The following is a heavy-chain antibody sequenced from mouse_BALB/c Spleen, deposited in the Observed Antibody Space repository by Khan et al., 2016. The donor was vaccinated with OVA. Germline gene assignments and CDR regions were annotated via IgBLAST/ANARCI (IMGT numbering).Heavy chain of an antibody. Sequence: VQLKQSGPELVKPGASVKVSCKASGYSFTDYNMFWVKQSHGKSLEWIGYIDPYNGGTSYNQKFKGKATLTVDKSSSTAFMHLSSLTSEESAVFCCARTEYYGSSYYFDYWGQGTTLTVAS. CDR3: ARTEYYGSSYYFDY. D-gene: IGHD1-1*01. J-gene: IGHJ2*01. CDR1: GYSFTDYN. V-gene: IGHV1S135*01. CDR2: IDPYNGGT.